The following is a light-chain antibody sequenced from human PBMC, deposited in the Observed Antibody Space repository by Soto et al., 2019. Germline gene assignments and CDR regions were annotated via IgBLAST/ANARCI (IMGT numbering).Light chain of an antibody. CDR1: QSVNSH. V-gene: IGKV3-15*01. J-gene: IGKJ2*01. CDR3: QQYDDWPPYT. CDR2: GAS. Sequence: EIVMTQSPATPSVSPGERATLSCRASQSVNSHLAWYQHRPGQAPRLLIYGASTRATGIPDRFSGSGSGTEFTLTISSLQSEDFAVYYCQQYDDWPPYTFGQGTKLEIK.